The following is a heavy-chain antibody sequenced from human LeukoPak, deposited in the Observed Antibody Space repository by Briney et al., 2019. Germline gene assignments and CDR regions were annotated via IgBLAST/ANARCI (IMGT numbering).Heavy chain of an antibody. CDR2: IYPADSTA. D-gene: IGHD3-3*01. V-gene: IGHV5-51*01. CDR1: GYSFTTYW. CDR3: ARLLDFWSGDAFDI. Sequence: GESLKISCKASGYSFTTYWIGWVRQMPGKGLEWMGIIYPADSTAHYSPSFQGQVTISADKSISTAYLQWSSLKASDTAMYYCARLLDFWSGDAFDIWGQETMVTVSS. J-gene: IGHJ3*02.